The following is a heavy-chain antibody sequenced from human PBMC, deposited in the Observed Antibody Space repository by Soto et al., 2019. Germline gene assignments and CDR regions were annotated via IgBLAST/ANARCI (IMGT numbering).Heavy chain of an antibody. V-gene: IGHV1-2*02. Sequence: QVQLVQSGAEVKEPGDSVRVSCEASGYTFTAYYIHWVRQAPGQGLAGMGWINPKFGDTTYAQDFQGRVSMTRDMSISTVYMELRRLTSDDTAIYYCARNMDYYYGPGSGNGHGFWGQGTTVTVFS. D-gene: IGHD3-10*01. CDR1: GYTFTAYY. CDR2: INPKFGDT. CDR3: ARNMDYYYGPGSGNGHGF. J-gene: IGHJ6*02.